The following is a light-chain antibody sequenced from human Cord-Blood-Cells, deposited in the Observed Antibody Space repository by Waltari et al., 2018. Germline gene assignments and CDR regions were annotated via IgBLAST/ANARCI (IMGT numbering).Light chain of an antibody. V-gene: IGLV2-23*01. CDR2: EGS. Sequence: QSALTQPASVSGSPGQSITISCTGTSSDVGSYKLVSWYQQHPGKAPKLMSYEGSKRPSCVSNRFSGSKSGNTAALTSSGLQAEDEADYYCCSYAGSSTVVGGGTKLTVL. CDR1: SSDVGSYKL. J-gene: IGLJ2*01. CDR3: CSYAGSSTV.